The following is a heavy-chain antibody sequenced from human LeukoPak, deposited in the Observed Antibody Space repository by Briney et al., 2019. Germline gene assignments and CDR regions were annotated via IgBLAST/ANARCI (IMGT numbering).Heavy chain of an antibody. D-gene: IGHD3-9*01. CDR3: ARDVLRYFDWLLGWFDP. CDR1: GFTFSDYY. V-gene: IGHV3-11*04. CDR2: ISSSGSTI. Sequence: GGSLRLSCAASGFTFSDYYMSWIRQAPGKGLEWVSYISSSGSTIYYTDSVKGRFTISRDNAKNSLYLQMNSLRAEDTAVYYCARDVLRYFDWLLGWFDPWGQGTLVTVSS. J-gene: IGHJ5*02.